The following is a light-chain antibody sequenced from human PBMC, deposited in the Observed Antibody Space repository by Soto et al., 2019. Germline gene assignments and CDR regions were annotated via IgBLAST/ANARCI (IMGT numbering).Light chain of an antibody. CDR2: GSS. V-gene: IGKV1-39*01. J-gene: IGKJ4*01. Sequence: DIQMTQSPPSLSASVGDRVTITCRASQTISDYLHWYQQKPGKAPTPLIYGSSSLQTGVPPRFSGSGSGTEFTLTISCLQPEDFGTYYCQQTYDSLVSFGGGTK. CDR1: QTISDY. CDR3: QQTYDSLVS.